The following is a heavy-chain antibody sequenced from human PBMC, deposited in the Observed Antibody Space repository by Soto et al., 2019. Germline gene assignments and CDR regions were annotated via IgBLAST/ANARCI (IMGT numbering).Heavy chain of an antibody. CDR2: ISGSGGST. CDR3: AKAQRGTFYDYVWGSYDY. CDR1: GFTFSSYA. J-gene: IGHJ4*02. Sequence: GGSLRLSCAASGFTFSSYAMSWVRQAPGKGLEWVSAISGSGGSTYCADSVKGRFTISRDNSKNTLYLQMNSLRAEDTAVYYCAKAQRGTFYDYVWGSYDYWGQGTLVTVSS. V-gene: IGHV3-23*01. D-gene: IGHD3-16*01.